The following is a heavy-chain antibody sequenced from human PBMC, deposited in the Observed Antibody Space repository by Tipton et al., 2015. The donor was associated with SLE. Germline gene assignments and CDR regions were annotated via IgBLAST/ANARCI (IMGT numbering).Heavy chain of an antibody. CDR1: GFTFRHLW. CDR2: IKSDGGDK. V-gene: IGHV3-7*01. Sequence: SLRLSCAASGFTFRHLWMDWVRQAPGKGLEWVASIKSDGGDKYYVDSVKGRFTISRDNAKNSVYLQMDSLRVDDTAVYYCASEAYWGQGTLVSVSS. CDR3: ASEAY. J-gene: IGHJ4*02.